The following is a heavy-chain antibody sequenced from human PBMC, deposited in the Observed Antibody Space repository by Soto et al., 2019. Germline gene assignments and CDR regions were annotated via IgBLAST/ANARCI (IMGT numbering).Heavy chain of an antibody. D-gene: IGHD3-22*01. V-gene: IGHV3-48*02. CDR1: GFTFSSYS. CDR2: ISSSSSTI. Sequence: EVQLVESGGGLVQPGGSLRLSCAASGFTFSSYSMNWVRQAPGKGLXXXXYISSSSSTIYYADSVKGRFTISRDNAKNSLYXQMNXLRXEDTAVYYCARDDYYDSSGYHTFSDYWGQGTLVTVSS. J-gene: IGHJ4*02. CDR3: ARDDYYDSSGYHTFSDY.